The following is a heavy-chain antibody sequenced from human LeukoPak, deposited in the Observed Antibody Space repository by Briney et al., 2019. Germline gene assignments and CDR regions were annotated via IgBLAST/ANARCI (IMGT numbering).Heavy chain of an antibody. J-gene: IGHJ4*02. Sequence: PGGSLRLSCAASGFTFDDYAMHWVRQAPGKGLKWVSGISWKSGSIGYADSVKGRFTIPRDNAKNSLYLQMNSLRAEDMALYYCAKDWSYDSSGYYDYWGQGTLVTVSS. V-gene: IGHV3-9*03. CDR1: GFTFDDYA. D-gene: IGHD3-22*01. CDR2: ISWKSGSI. CDR3: AKDWSYDSSGYYDY.